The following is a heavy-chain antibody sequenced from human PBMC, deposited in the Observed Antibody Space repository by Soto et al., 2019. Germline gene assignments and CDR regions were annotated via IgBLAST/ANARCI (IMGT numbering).Heavy chain of an antibody. CDR1: GGSISSSGYY. Sequence: SETLSLTCTVSGGSISSSGYYWGWIRQPPGKGLEWIGSIYYSGSTYYNPSLKSRVTISVDTSKNQFSLKLSSVTAADTAVYYCASLPYCSSTSCYRAGAWGQGTLVTV. CDR3: ASLPYCSSTSCYRAGA. V-gene: IGHV4-39*01. CDR2: IYYSGST. J-gene: IGHJ5*02. D-gene: IGHD2-2*01.